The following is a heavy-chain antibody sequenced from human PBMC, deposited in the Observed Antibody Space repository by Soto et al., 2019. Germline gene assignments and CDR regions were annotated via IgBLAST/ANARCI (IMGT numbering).Heavy chain of an antibody. CDR1: GFTFSSYA. V-gene: IGHV3-23*01. J-gene: IGHJ4*02. CDR3: AKDQYYYDSSGEYYFDY. Sequence: GGSLRLSCAASGFTFSSYAMSWVRQAPGKGLEWVSAISGSGGSTYYADSVKGRFTISRDNSKNTLYLQMNSLRAEDTAVYYCAKDQYYYDSSGEYYFDYWGQGTLVTVSS. D-gene: IGHD3-22*01. CDR2: ISGSGGST.